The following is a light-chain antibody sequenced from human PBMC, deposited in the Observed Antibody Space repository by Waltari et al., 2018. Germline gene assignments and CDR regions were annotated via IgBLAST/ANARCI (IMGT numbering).Light chain of an antibody. CDR1: QSNKNSDNGQSY. CDR3: QQYHTSPFT. J-gene: IGKJ3*01. CDR2: WAS. V-gene: IGKV4-1*01. Sequence: DIVMAQSPDSLAVSLGERATINRKSSQSNKNSDNGQSYLAWYQHKPGQPPKLRIHWASTRESGVPDRCSGSGSGTDFTLTISSLQAEDVAIYYCQQYHTSPFTFGPGTKVDI.